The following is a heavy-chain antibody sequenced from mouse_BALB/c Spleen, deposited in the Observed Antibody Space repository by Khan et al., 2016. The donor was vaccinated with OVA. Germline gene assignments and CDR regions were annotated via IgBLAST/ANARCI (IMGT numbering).Heavy chain of an antibody. J-gene: IGHJ3*01. CDR2: ISSAGSYT. D-gene: IGHD2-2*01. V-gene: IGHV5-6*01. Sequence: EVELVESGGDLVKPGGSLKLSCAASGFTFSNYDMSWVRQTPDKRLEWVATISSAGSYTYSPDSVKGRFTISRDNAKNTLYLQMSSLKSEDTAMYYCARRGYDEAWFAYWGQGTLVTVSA. CDR3: ARRGYDEAWFAY. CDR1: GFTFSNYD.